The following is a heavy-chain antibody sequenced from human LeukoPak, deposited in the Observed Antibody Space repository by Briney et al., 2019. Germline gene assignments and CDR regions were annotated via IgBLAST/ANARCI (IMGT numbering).Heavy chain of an antibody. V-gene: IGHV3-43D*03. D-gene: IGHD6-13*01. CDR2: ISWDGGST. CDR1: GFTFYDYA. Sequence: GGSLRLSCAASGFTFYDYAMHWVRHAPGKGLEWVSLISWDGGSTYYADSVKGRFTISRDNSKNSLYLQMNSLRAEDTALYYCAKDVVSSSQALEYYYYYMDVWGKGTTVAVSS. J-gene: IGHJ6*03. CDR3: AKDVVSSSQALEYYYYYMDV.